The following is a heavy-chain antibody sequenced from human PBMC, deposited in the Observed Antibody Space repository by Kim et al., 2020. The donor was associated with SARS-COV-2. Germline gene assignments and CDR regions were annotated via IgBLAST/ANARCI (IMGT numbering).Heavy chain of an antibody. CDR2: ISYDGSNK. J-gene: IGHJ4*02. CDR3: ARGGPDGLYYFDY. Sequence: GGSLRLSCAASGFTFSSYAMHWVRQAPGKGLEWVAVISYDGSNKYYADSVKGRFTISRDNSKNTLYLQMNSLRAEDTAVYYCARGGPDGLYYFDYWGQGTLVTVSS. D-gene: IGHD3-16*01. V-gene: IGHV3-30*04. CDR1: GFTFSSYA.